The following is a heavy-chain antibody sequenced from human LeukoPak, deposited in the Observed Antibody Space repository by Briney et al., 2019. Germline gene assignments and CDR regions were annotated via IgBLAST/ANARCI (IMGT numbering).Heavy chain of an antibody. D-gene: IGHD4-17*01. J-gene: IGHJ4*02. CDR3: AKAGLGTTSNY. Sequence: PGGSLRLSCAASGFTFGSFAMNWVRQAPGKGLEWVSAISGSGGNTYYADSVKGRFTISRDNSKNMLYLQMNSLRAEDTAVYYCAKAGLGTTSNYWGQGTLVTVSS. V-gene: IGHV3-23*01. CDR1: GFTFGSFA. CDR2: ISGSGGNT.